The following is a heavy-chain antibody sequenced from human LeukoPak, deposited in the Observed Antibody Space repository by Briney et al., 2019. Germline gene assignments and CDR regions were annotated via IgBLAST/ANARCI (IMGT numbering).Heavy chain of an antibody. CDR2: IYYSGST. CDR3: ARYDFWNGCLDV. V-gene: IGHV4-59*01. D-gene: IGHD3-3*01. Sequence: PSETLSLTCTVSGGSISSYYWSWIRQPPGKGLEWIGYIYYSGSTNYNPSLKSRVTISVDTSKNQFSLKLSSVTAADTAVYYCARYDFWNGCLDVWGQGTTVTVSS. J-gene: IGHJ6*02. CDR1: GGSISSYY.